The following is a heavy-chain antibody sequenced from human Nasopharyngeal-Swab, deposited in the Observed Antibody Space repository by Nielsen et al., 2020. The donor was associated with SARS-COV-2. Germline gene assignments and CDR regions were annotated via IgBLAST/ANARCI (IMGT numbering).Heavy chain of an antibody. CDR2: ISSSGSTI. Sequence: WIRQPPGKGLEWVSYISSSGSTIYYADSVKGRFTISRDNAKNSLYLQMNSLRAEDTAVYYCARESTLVGAPKDYWGQGTLVTVSS. J-gene: IGHJ4*02. CDR3: ARESTLVGAPKDY. V-gene: IGHV3-11*04. D-gene: IGHD1-26*01.